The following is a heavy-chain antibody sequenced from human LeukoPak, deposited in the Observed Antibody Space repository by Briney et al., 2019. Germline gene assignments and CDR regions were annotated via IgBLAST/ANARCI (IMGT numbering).Heavy chain of an antibody. CDR3: ASPSNNSRYAFAY. CDR1: GIAVTTNY. CDR2: IDLGGGT. Sequence: QPGGSLRFSCAASGIAVTTNYMSWVRQAHAKGMEWVSVIDLGGGTHHPDSVKGRFTISRHYSMNTLYLEMNRLRVEDTAIYYCASPSNNSRYAFAYWGQGTLVTVSS. D-gene: IGHD3-22*01. J-gene: IGHJ4*02. V-gene: IGHV3-53*01.